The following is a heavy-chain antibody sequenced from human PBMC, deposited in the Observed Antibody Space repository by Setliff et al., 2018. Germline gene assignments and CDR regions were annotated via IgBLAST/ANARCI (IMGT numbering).Heavy chain of an antibody. Sequence: GSLRLSCEVSGFIVSNNEMSWLRQAPGKGLEWVSSITVSGHTTYADSVEGRFSISRDNSRNTLYLQMNSLRAEDTAVYYCARDGHNVYYFDYWGLGTLVTVSS. V-gene: IGHV3-23*01. J-gene: IGHJ4*02. CDR1: GFIVSNNE. D-gene: IGHD1-1*01. CDR3: ARDGHNVYYFDY. CDR2: ITVSGHTT.